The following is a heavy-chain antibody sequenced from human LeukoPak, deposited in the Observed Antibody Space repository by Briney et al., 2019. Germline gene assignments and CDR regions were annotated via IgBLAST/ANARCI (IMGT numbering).Heavy chain of an antibody. CDR3: ARRSRITMVRGVTRDAFDI. D-gene: IGHD3-10*01. V-gene: IGHV3-48*03. CDR2: ISSSGSTI. CDR1: GFTFSSYE. J-gene: IGHJ3*02. Sequence: GGSLRLSCAASGFTFSSYEMNWVRQAPGKGLEWVSYISSSGSTIYYADSVKGRFTISRDNAKNSLYLQMNSLRAEDTAVYYCARRSRITMVRGVTRDAFDIWAKGQWSPSLQ.